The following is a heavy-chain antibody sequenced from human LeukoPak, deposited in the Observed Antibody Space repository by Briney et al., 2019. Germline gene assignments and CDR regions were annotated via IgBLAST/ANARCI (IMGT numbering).Heavy chain of an antibody. V-gene: IGHV4-59*08. J-gene: IGHJ4*02. CDR3: ARTMFSHHSSSSSYFDY. CDR2: IYYSGST. Sequence: SETLSLTCTVSGGSISSYYWSWIRQPPGKGLEWIGYIYYSGSTNYNPSLKSRVTISVDTSKNQFSLKLSSVTAADTAVYYCARTMFSHHSSSSSYFDYWGQGTLVTVSS. D-gene: IGHD6-6*01. CDR1: GGSISSYY.